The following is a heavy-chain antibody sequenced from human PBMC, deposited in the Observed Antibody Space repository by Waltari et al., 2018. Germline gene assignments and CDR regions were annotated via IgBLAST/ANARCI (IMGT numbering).Heavy chain of an antibody. CDR3: AKAGLGNWYFDL. CDR2: INPYSGDT. Sequence: QVQLVQSGAEVKKPGASVKVSCKASGYTFTGYYMQWVRQAPGQGLEWIGGINPYSGDTHYPQKFQGRITMTRDISIDTAYMDLHSLTSDDSAVYYCAKAGLGNWYFDLWGRGTLVTVSS. V-gene: IGHV1-2*02. CDR1: GYTFTGYY. D-gene: IGHD7-27*01. J-gene: IGHJ2*01.